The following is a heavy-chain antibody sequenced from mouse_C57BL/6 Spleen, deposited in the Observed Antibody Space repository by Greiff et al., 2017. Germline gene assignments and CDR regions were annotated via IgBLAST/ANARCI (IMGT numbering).Heavy chain of an antibody. CDR1: GFTFSNYW. CDR2: IRLKSDNYAT. D-gene: IGHD4-1*01. V-gene: IGHV6-3*01. CDR3: TVIWGY. Sequence: EVKLEESGGGLVQPGGSMKLSCVASGFTFSNYWMNWVRQSPGKGLEWVAQIRLKSDNYATHYAESGKGRFTISRDDSKSSVYLQMNNLRAEDTGIYYCTVIWGYWGQGTTLTVSS. J-gene: IGHJ2*01.